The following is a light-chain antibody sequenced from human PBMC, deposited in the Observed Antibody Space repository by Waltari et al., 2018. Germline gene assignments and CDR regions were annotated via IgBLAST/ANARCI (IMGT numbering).Light chain of an antibody. J-gene: IGLJ2*01. CDR1: NSHFGANYD. V-gene: IGLV1-40*01. CDR3: QSYDTSLSAWV. Sequence: QSVLTQPPSVSGAPGQRVTIPCTGRNSHFGANYDVHWYQQLPGTVPKLLMYSKPIRPSGIPDRFSGSKSGTSASLAITGLRAEDEGDYYCQSYDTSLSAWVFGGGTRLTVL. CDR2: SKP.